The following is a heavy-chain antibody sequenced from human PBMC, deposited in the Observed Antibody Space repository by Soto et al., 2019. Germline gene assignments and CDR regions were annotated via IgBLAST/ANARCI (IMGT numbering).Heavy chain of an antibody. J-gene: IGHJ5*02. Sequence: QVQLVESGGGVVQPGRSLRLSCAASGFTFSSYAMHWVRQAPGKGLEWVAVISYDGSNKYYADSVKGRFTISRDNSKNTLYLQMNSLKAEDTAVYYCARDGVGSYYNMTLNWFDPWGQGTLVTVSS. CDR1: GFTFSSYA. V-gene: IGHV3-30-3*01. CDR3: ARDGVGSYYNMTLNWFDP. CDR2: ISYDGSNK. D-gene: IGHD3-10*01.